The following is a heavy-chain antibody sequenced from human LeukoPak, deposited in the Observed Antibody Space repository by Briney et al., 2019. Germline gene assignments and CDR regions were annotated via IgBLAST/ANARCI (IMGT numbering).Heavy chain of an antibody. Sequence: ASVEVSCKAPGYTFTSYGISWVRQARGQGLEWMGWISAYNGNTNYAQKLQGRVTMTTDTSTSTAYMELRSLRSDDTAVYYCATSLGVGATIDYWGQGTLVTVSS. D-gene: IGHD1-26*01. CDR3: ATSLGVGATIDY. CDR2: ISAYNGNT. V-gene: IGHV1-18*01. J-gene: IGHJ4*02. CDR1: GYTFTSYG.